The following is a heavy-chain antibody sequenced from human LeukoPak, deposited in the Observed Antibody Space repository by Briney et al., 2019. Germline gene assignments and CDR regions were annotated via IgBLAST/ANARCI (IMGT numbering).Heavy chain of an antibody. V-gene: IGHV3-15*01. J-gene: IGHJ3*02. CDR1: GLTFTKAW. CDR3: TTNPYDRSGYHI. Sequence: GGSLRLSCAASGLTFTKAWMTWVRQAPGEGLEWVGRIKSNTDGGTTDYAAPVKGRFTISRDDSKNTLYLQMNNLKTEDTAVYYCTTNPYDRSGYHIWGQGTMVGVSS. CDR2: IKSNTDGGTT. D-gene: IGHD3-22*01.